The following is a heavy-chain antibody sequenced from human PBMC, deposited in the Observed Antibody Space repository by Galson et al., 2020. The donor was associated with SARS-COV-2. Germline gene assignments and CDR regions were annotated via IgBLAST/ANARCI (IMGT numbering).Heavy chain of an antibody. J-gene: IGHJ3*02. V-gene: IGHV3-23*01. CDR1: GFTFSSYA. Sequence: GESLKISCAASGFTFSSYAMSWVRQAPGKGLEWVSAISGSGGSTYYADSVKGRFTISRDNSKNTLYLQMNSLRAEDTAVYYCAKTLAYYYGDWAFDIWGQGTMVTVSS. CDR3: AKTLAYYYGDWAFDI. D-gene: IGHD4-17*01. CDR2: ISGSGGST.